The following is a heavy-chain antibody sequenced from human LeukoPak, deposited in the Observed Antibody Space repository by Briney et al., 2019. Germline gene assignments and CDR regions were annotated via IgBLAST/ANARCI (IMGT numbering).Heavy chain of an antibody. D-gene: IGHD3-22*01. V-gene: IGHV4-61*02. J-gene: IGHJ6*03. CDR2: IYTSGST. Sequence: SETLSLTCTVSGGSISSGSYYWSWIRQPAGKGLEWIGRIYTSGSTNYNPSLKSRVTISVDTSKNQFSLKLSSVTAADTAVYYCARVGYYGSSGYRGYYYYYYMDVWGKGTTVTVSS. CDR1: GGSISSGSYY. CDR3: ARVGYYGSSGYRGYYYYYYMDV.